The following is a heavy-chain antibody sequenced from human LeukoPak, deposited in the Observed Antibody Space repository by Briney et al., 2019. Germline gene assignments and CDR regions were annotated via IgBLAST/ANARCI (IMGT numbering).Heavy chain of an antibody. CDR1: GGSFSGYY. J-gene: IGHJ4*02. Sequence: SETLSLTCAVYGGSFSGYYWSWIRQPPGKGLEWIGEINHSGSTNYNPSLKSRVTISVDTSKNQSSLKLSSVTAADTAVYYCARGAGAVRGSWHDYWGQGTLVTVSS. CDR3: ARGAGAVRGSWHDY. V-gene: IGHV4-34*01. D-gene: IGHD6-13*01. CDR2: INHSGST.